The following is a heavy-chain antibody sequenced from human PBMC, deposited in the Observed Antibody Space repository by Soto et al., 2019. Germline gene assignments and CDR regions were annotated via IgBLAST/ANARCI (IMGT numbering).Heavy chain of an antibody. CDR1: GFTFSNAW. J-gene: IGHJ6*02. CDR3: TTVSYYYGSGSFLGYGMDV. D-gene: IGHD3-10*01. Sequence: TGGSLRLSCAASGFTFSNAWMNWVRQAPGKGLEWVGRIKSKTDGGTTDYAAPVKGRFTISRDDSKNTLYLQMNSLKTEDTAVYYCTTVSYYYGSGSFLGYGMDVWGQGTTVTVSS. V-gene: IGHV3-15*07. CDR2: IKSKTDGGTT.